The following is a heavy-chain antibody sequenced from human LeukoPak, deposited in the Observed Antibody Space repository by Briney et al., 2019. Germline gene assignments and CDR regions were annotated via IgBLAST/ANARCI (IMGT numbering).Heavy chain of an antibody. Sequence: PGGSLRLSCAASGFTFSGYSMNWVRQAPGKGLEWVSYISSSSSTIYYADSVKGRFTISRDNAKNSLYLQMNSLRDEDTAVYYCASESTDYFDYWGQGTLVTVSS. D-gene: IGHD5/OR15-5a*01. CDR3: ASESTDYFDY. J-gene: IGHJ4*02. CDR2: ISSSSSTI. CDR1: GFTFSGYS. V-gene: IGHV3-48*02.